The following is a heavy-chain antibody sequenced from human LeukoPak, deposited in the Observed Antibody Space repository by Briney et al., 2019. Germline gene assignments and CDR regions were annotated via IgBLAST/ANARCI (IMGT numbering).Heavy chain of an antibody. V-gene: IGHV3-7*04. Sequence: GGSLRLSCAASGFTFSTNGMSWVRQAPGKGLEWVANIKQDGSEKYYVDSVKGRFTISRDNAKNSLYLQMNSLRAEDTAVYYCARVYGYYYMDVWGKGTTVTISS. J-gene: IGHJ6*03. D-gene: IGHD2-8*01. CDR3: ARVYGYYYMDV. CDR1: GFTFSTNG. CDR2: IKQDGSEK.